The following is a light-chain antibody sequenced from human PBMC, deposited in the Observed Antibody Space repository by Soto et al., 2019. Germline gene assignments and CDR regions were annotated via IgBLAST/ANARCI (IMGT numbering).Light chain of an antibody. Sequence: IVLTQSPRTLSLSPGERATLSCKASQTGSNSYLAWYQHKSGQAPRLLIYGVYTRASGIPDRFSGSGSGTEFTLTITGLEPEDSAVYFCQHFGYSQWTLGQGTRWIS. CDR3: QHFGYSQWT. CDR2: GVY. V-gene: IGKV3-20*01. CDR1: QTGSNSY. J-gene: IGKJ1*01.